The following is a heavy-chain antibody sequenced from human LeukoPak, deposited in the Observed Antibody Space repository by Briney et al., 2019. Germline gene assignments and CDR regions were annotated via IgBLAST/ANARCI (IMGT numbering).Heavy chain of an antibody. D-gene: IGHD3-22*01. CDR2: IWYDGSNK. Sequence: TGGSLRLSCAASGFIFHDYAMHWVRQVPGKGLEWVAVIWYDGSNKYYADSVRGRFTISRDNSKNTLYLQMNSLRAEDTAVYYCARVSHYEEFDYWGQGTLVTVSS. CDR3: ARVSHYEEFDY. V-gene: IGHV3-33*08. CDR1: GFIFHDYA. J-gene: IGHJ4*02.